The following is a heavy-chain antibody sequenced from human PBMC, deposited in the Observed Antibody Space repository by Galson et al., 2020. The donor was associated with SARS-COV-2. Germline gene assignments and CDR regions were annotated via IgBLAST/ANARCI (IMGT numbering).Heavy chain of an antibody. CDR3: ARLRYYDVLTGYIVDV. V-gene: IGHV1-2*02. D-gene: IGHD3-9*01. Sequence: ASVKVSCKASGHTFTDYYIHWVRQAPGQGLEWMGWLNPKSGGTNYAQKFEGRVTMTRDTSITTAYMELSRLRADDTAVYYCARLRYYDVLTGYIVDVWGQGTMVTVSS. CDR1: GHTFTDYY. J-gene: IGHJ6*02. CDR2: LNPKSGGT.